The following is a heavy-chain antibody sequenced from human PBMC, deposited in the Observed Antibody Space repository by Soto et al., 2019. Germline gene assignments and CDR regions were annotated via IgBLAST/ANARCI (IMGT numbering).Heavy chain of an antibody. D-gene: IGHD2-21*01. J-gene: IGHJ1*01. CDR3: ARVWWFGEKEYFQN. V-gene: IGHV3-33*03. Sequence: GGSLRLSCAASGFTFSNYGMHWVRQAPGKGLEWVAVIWYDGSDKHYADSVKTRLTISKDTSKNQAVLTMTKLDPADTATYYCARVWWFGEKEYFQNWGQGTLVTVSS. CDR1: GFTFSNYG. CDR2: IWYDGSDK.